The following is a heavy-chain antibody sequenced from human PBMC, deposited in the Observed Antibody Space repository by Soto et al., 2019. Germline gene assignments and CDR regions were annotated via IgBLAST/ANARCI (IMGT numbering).Heavy chain of an antibody. J-gene: IGHJ6*02. Sequence: ASVQVSCNASGYTFLSYGINWVRQAPGQELEWLGWISPYDGNTKYAQILQGRVSMTTDTSTKTAYMEVRSLRSDDTAVYYCARGGYYDSSGSRNYHYYGMNVWGQGTTVTVPS. CDR3: ARGGYYDSSGSRNYHYYGMNV. D-gene: IGHD3-22*01. V-gene: IGHV1-18*01. CDR2: ISPYDGNT. CDR1: GYTFLSYG.